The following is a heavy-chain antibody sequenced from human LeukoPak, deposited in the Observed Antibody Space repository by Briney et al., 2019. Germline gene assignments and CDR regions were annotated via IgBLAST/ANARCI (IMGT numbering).Heavy chain of an antibody. V-gene: IGHV4-34*01. CDR1: GGSFSGYY. J-gene: IGHJ2*01. Sequence: SETLSLTCAVYGGSFSGYYWSWIRQPPGKGLEWIGEINHSGSTNYNPSLKSRVTISIDTSKNQFSLRLSSVTAADTAVYYCARVLEGSSGQHWYFDLWGRGTLVTVSS. CDR3: ARVLEGSSGQHWYFDL. D-gene: IGHD6-19*01. CDR2: INHSGST.